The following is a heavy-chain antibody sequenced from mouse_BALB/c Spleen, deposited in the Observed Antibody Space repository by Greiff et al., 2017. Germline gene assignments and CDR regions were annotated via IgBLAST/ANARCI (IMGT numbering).Heavy chain of an antibody. Sequence: EVKLVESGGGLVKPGGSLKLSCAASGFTFSSYAMSWVRQTPEKRLEWVASISSGGSTYYPDSVKGRFTISRANARNILYLQMSSLRSEDTAMYYCAREVVYDGYYYYAMDYWGQGTSVTVSS. CDR1: GFTFSSYA. V-gene: IGHV5-6-5*01. J-gene: IGHJ4*01. CDR2: ISSGGST. D-gene: IGHD2-3*01. CDR3: AREVVYDGYYYYAMDY.